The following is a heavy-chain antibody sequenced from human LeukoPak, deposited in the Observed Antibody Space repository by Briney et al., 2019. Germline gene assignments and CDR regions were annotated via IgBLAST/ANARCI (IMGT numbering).Heavy chain of an antibody. J-gene: IGHJ6*03. Sequence: GASVKVSCKASGYTFTSYDINWVRQATGQGLEWMGWMNPNSGNTGYAQKFQGRVTMTRNTSISTAYMELSSLRSEDTAVYYCARGKSVKLWFREPYSPSAYYYYYMDVWGKGTTVTVSS. CDR2: MNPNSGNT. D-gene: IGHD3-10*01. V-gene: IGHV1-8*01. CDR3: ARGKSVKLWFREPYSPSAYYYYYMDV. CDR1: GYTFTSYD.